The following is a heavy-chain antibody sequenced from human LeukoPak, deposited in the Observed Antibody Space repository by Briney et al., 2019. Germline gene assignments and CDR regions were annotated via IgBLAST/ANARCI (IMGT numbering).Heavy chain of an antibody. CDR3: ARGGTRAFDI. J-gene: IGHJ3*02. CDR1: GGSISSYY. Sequence: SETLSLTCTVSGGSISSYYWSWIRQPPGKGLEWIGYIYYSGSTNSNPSLKSRVSISVDTSKNQFSLKLSFVTAADTAVFYCARGGTRAFDIWGQGTMVTVSS. CDR2: IYYSGST. V-gene: IGHV4-59*01. D-gene: IGHD1-1*01.